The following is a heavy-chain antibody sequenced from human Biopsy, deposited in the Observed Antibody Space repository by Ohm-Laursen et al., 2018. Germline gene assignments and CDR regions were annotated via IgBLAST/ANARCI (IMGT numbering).Heavy chain of an antibody. Sequence: PGTLSLTCTVSSGSISSYYWSWIRQPPGKGLEWIGYIDYRGSTKYNPSLRSRVTMSIDTSRNQSSLKLSSVTAADTAVYYCATTTMDTSGWFGNYFDSWGQGTLVTVSA. CDR1: SGSISSYY. CDR3: ATTTMDTSGWFGNYFDS. V-gene: IGHV4-59*08. D-gene: IGHD6-19*01. CDR2: IDYRGST. J-gene: IGHJ4*02.